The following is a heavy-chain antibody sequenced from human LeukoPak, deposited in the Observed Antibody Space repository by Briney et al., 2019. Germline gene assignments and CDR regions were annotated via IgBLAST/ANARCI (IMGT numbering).Heavy chain of an antibody. V-gene: IGHV1-18*01. CDR2: ISAYNGNT. Sequence: ASVKVSCKASGYTFTSYGISWVRQAPGQGLEWMGWISAYNGNTNYAQKFQGRVTITADKSTSTAYMELSSLRSEDTAVYYCAREDSGYDLFDYWGQGTLVTVSS. D-gene: IGHD5-12*01. J-gene: IGHJ4*02. CDR1: GYTFTSYG. CDR3: AREDSGYDLFDY.